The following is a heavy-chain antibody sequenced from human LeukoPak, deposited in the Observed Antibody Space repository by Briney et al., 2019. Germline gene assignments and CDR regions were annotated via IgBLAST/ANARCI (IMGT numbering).Heavy chain of an antibody. CDR1: GYSISSGYY. CDR2: ISHSGST. J-gene: IGHJ2*01. Sequence: SETLSLTCTVSGYSISSGYYWGWIRQPPGKGLKWIGSISHSGSTYYNPSLKSRVTISVDTSKNQFSLKLSSVTAADTAVYYCARGPRRPHWYFDLWGRGTLVTVSS. V-gene: IGHV4-38-2*02. CDR3: ARGPRRPHWYFDL. D-gene: IGHD1-14*01.